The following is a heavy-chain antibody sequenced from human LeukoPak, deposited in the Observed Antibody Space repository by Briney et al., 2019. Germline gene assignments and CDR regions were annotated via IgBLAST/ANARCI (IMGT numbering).Heavy chain of an antibody. D-gene: IGHD2-2*01. Sequence: KPSETLSLTCTVSGGSISSYYWSWIRQPPGKGLEWIGYISYSGSTNYNPSLRSRVTISVDTSKNQFSLKLSSVTAADTAVYYCARHSSSRGTSSLFDYWGQGTLVTVSS. V-gene: IGHV4-59*08. CDR3: ARHSSSRGTSSLFDY. CDR2: ISYSGST. J-gene: IGHJ4*02. CDR1: GGSISSYY.